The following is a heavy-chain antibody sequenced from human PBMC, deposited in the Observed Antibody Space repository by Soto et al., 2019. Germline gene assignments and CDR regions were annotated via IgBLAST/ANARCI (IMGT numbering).Heavy chain of an antibody. V-gene: IGHV4-59*01. D-gene: IGHD1-26*01. CDR3: ARDWLSPIVGATGYFDL. CDR1: GGSISSYF. CDR2: IYYIGST. J-gene: IGHJ2*01. Sequence: QVQLQESGPGLVKPSGTLSLTCTVSGGSISSYFWSWIRQPPGKGLEWIGYIYYIGSTNYNPSLKSLITISVDTSKNHFSLKLNSVTAADTAVYYCARDWLSPIVGATGYFDLWGRGTLVTVSS.